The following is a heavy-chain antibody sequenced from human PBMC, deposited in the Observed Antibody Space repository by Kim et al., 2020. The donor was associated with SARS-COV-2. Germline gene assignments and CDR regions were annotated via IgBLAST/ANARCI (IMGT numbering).Heavy chain of an antibody. J-gene: IGHJ4*02. V-gene: IGHV3-72*01. Sequence: GGSLRLSCAASGFSFSDHYMDWVRQAPGKGLEWVGRTRDKANSYTTEYAASVKGRFTISRDDSKNSLYLQMNSLKTEDTALYYCARVGTNGYYQNDYWGQGTLVTVSS. CDR2: TRDKANSYTT. CDR1: GFSFSDHY. CDR3: ARVGTNGYYQNDY. D-gene: IGHD2-8*01.